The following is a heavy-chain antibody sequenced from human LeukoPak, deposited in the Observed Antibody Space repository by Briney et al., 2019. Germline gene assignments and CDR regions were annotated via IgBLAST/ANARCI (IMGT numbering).Heavy chain of an antibody. J-gene: IGHJ4*02. CDR3: ARGASRGATTYFDY. D-gene: IGHD1-26*01. Sequence: PGGSLRLSCAASGFTVSTNYMSWVRQAPGKGLEWVSSISSSSSYIYYADSVKGRFTISRDNAKNSLYLQMNSLRAEDTAVYYCARGASRGATTYFDYWGQGTLVTVSS. CDR1: GFTVSTNY. V-gene: IGHV3-21*01. CDR2: ISSSSSYI.